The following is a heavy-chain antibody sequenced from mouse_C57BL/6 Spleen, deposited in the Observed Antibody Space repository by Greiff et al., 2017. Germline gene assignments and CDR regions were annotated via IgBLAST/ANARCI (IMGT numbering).Heavy chain of an antibody. CDR1: GFNIKDYY. Sequence: VQLQQSGAELVRPGASVKLSCTASGFNIKDYYMHWVKQRPDQGLEWIGRIDPEDGDTEYAPKFQGKATMTADTSSNTAYLQLSSLTSEDTAVYYCTRDGSSYEAYWGQGTLVTVSA. J-gene: IGHJ3*01. D-gene: IGHD1-1*01. CDR3: TRDGSSYEAY. V-gene: IGHV14-1*01. CDR2: IDPEDGDT.